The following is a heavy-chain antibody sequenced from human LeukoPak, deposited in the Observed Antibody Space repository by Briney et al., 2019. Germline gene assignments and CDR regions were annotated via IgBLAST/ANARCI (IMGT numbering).Heavy chain of an antibody. Sequence: SETLSLTCTVSGGSISSSSYYWGWIRQPPGKGLEWIGSIYYSGSTYYNPSLKSRVTISVDTSKNQFSLKLSSVTAADTAVYCCTRHVRVGAYFDYWGQGTLVTVSS. V-gene: IGHV4-39*01. CDR1: GGSISSSSYY. D-gene: IGHD1-26*01. J-gene: IGHJ4*02. CDR3: TRHVRVGAYFDY. CDR2: IYYSGST.